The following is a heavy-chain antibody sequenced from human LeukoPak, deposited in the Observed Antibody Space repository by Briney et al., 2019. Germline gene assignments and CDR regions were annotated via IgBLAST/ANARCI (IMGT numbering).Heavy chain of an antibody. D-gene: IGHD6-13*01. CDR2: IYTSEST. CDR1: GDSISNYY. Sequence: SETLSLTCIVSGDSISNYYWSWIRQPAGNGLDWIGRIYTSESTNYNPSLKSRVTMSVDTSKNQFSLKLSSVTAADTAVYYCAREAAAGTFYFDYWGQGTLVTVSS. J-gene: IGHJ4*02. CDR3: AREAAAGTFYFDY. V-gene: IGHV4-4*07.